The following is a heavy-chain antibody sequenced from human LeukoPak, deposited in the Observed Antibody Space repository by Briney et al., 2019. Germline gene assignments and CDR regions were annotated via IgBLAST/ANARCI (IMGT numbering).Heavy chain of an antibody. D-gene: IGHD3-10*01. CDR2: INQDGSEK. CDR1: GFTFSSYW. J-gene: IGHJ4*02. Sequence: PGGCLRLSCAASGFTFSSYWMSWVRQAPGKGLEWVANINQDGSEKYYVDSVKGRFTISRDNAKNSLYLQMNSLRAEDTAVYYCAKDRTYYYGSGSYPPRGYFDYWGQGTLVTVSS. V-gene: IGHV3-7*03. CDR3: AKDRTYYYGSGSYPPRGYFDY.